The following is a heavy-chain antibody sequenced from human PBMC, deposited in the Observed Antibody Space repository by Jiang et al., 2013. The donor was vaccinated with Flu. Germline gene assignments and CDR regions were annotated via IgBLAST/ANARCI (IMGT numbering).Heavy chain of an antibody. CDR1: GDSVSSNSAA. V-gene: IGHV6-1*01. CDR2: TYYRSKWYN. D-gene: IGHD3-10*01. CDR3: ARGASELLWFGELLYPNWYFDL. J-gene: IGHJ2*01. Sequence: QTLSLTCAISGDSVSSNSAAWNWIRQSPSRGLEWLGRTYYRSKWYNDCAVSVKSRITINPDTSKNQFSLQLNSVTPEDTAVYYCARGASELLWFGELLYPNWYFDLWGRGTLVTVSS.